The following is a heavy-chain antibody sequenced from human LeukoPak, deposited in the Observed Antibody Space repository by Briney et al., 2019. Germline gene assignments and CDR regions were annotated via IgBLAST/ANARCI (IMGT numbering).Heavy chain of an antibody. V-gene: IGHV4-4*07. D-gene: IGHD5-18*01. CDR2: IYTSGGT. Sequence: SETLSLTCTVSGGYINDYYWSWIRQAAGKGLEWIGRIYTSGGTNYNPSLKSRVTMSVDTSKNQFSLKLSSVTAADTAVYYCARDYGYSYGLNYYYGMDVWGQGTTVTVSS. CDR3: ARDYGYSYGLNYYYGMDV. J-gene: IGHJ6*02. CDR1: GGYINDYY.